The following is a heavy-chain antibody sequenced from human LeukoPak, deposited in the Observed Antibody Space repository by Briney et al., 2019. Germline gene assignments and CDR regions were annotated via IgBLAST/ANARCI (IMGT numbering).Heavy chain of an antibody. J-gene: IGHJ4*02. CDR2: ISYDGSNK. D-gene: IGHD3-10*01. Sequence: QPGGSLRLSCAASGFTFSSYAMHWVRQAPGKGLEWVAVISYDGSNKYYADSVKGRFTISRDNSKKTLYLQMNSLRADDTAVYYCASWVPDRGFDYWGQGTLVTVSS. V-gene: IGHV3-30-3*01. CDR1: GFTFSSYA. CDR3: ASWVPDRGFDY.